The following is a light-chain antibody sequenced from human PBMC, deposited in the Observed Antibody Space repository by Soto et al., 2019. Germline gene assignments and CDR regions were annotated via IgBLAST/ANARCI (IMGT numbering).Light chain of an antibody. CDR1: SSDVGGYNY. J-gene: IGLJ3*02. CDR3: QSYDSSFVM. CDR2: EVI. V-gene: IGLV2-14*01. Sequence: QSVLTQPASVSGSPGQSITISCTGTSSDVGGYNYVSWYQQHPGKAPKLMIYEVINRPSGVSNRFSGSKSGNTASLTISGLQAEDEADYYCQSYDSSFVMFGGGTKLTVL.